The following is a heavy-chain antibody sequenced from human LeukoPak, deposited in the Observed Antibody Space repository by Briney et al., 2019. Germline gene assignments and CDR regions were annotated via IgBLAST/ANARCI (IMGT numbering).Heavy chain of an antibody. V-gene: IGHV3-48*03. CDR2: ISSSGSTI. CDR3: AKRDSSGSLPRLFDY. CDR1: GFTFSSYE. Sequence: GGSLRLSCAASGFTFSSYEMNWVRQAPGKGLEWLSYISSSGSTIYYADSVKGRFTISRDNAKNSLYLQMNSLRAEGTAVYYCAKRDSSGSLPRLFDYWGQGTLVTVSS. D-gene: IGHD6-19*01. J-gene: IGHJ4*02.